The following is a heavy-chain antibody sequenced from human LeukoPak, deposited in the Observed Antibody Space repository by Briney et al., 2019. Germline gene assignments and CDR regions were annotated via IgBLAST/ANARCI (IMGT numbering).Heavy chain of an antibody. CDR2: IYYSGST. V-gene: IGHV4-30-4*08. Sequence: PSETLSLTCAVYGGSFSGYYWSWIRQPPGKGLEWIGYIYYSGSTYYNPSLKSRVTISVDTSKNQFSLKLSSVTAADTAVYYCARDVVVPAATGAFDIWGQGTMVTVSS. D-gene: IGHD2-2*01. CDR1: GGSFSGYY. J-gene: IGHJ3*02. CDR3: ARDVVVPAATGAFDI.